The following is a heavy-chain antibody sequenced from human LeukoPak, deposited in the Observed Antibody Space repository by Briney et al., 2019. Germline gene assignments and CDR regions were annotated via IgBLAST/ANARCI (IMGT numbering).Heavy chain of an antibody. D-gene: IGHD3-22*01. J-gene: IGHJ4*02. CDR3: AKENSYDRSGFSDY. CDR1: GFTFSIYG. CDR2: ISGSGRNT. V-gene: IGHV3-23*01. Sequence: GGSLRLSCAASGFTFSIYGMSWVRQAPGKGLEWVSGISGSGRNTYYADSVKGRFTISRDNFKNTLYLQMNSLRAEDTAVYYCAKENSYDRSGFSDYWGQGTLVTVSS.